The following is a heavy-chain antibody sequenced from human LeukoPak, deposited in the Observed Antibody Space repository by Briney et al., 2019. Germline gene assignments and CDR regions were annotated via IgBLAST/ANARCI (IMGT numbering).Heavy chain of an antibody. J-gene: IGHJ4*02. CDR2: ISSSSSYI. V-gene: IGHV3-21*01. Sequence: GGSLRLSCAASGFTFSNAWMNWVRQAPGKGLEWVSSISSSSSYIYYADSVKGRFTISRDNAKNSLYLQMNSLRAEDTAVYYCARVMWGSYRSSAFDYWGQGTLVTVSS. CDR1: GFTFSNAW. CDR3: ARVMWGSYRSSAFDY. D-gene: IGHD3-16*02.